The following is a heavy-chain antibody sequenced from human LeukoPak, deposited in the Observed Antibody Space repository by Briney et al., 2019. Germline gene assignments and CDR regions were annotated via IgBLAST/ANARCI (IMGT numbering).Heavy chain of an antibody. J-gene: IGHJ6*03. CDR1: GGSISSYY. CDR3: ARQRPDNYYYYMDV. V-gene: IGHV4-4*07. Sequence: SETLSLTCTVSGGSISSYYWSWIRQPAGKGLEWIGRIYTSGSTNYNPSLKSRVTMSVDTSKNQFSLKLSSVTAADTAVYYCARQRPDNYYYYMDVWGKGTTVTVSS. CDR2: IYTSGST. D-gene: IGHD1-1*01.